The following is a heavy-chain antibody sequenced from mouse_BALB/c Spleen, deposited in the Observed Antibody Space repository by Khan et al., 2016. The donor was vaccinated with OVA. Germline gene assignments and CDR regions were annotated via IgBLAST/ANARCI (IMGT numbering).Heavy chain of an antibody. J-gene: IGHJ3*01. D-gene: IGHD1-2*01. CDR3: ARRNYFGYTFAY. Sequence: VQLQESGAELARPGASVKLSCKASGYTFTDYYINWVKQRTGQGLEWIGEISPGSGDTYYNEKFKGKATLTEEKSSSTAYMQLSSLTSEASAVYFCARRNYFGYTFAYWGQGTLVTVSA. CDR2: ISPGSGDT. V-gene: IGHV1-77*01. CDR1: GYTFTDYY.